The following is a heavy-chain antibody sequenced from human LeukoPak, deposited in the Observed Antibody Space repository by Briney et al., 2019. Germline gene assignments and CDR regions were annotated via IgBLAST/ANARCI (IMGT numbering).Heavy chain of an antibody. D-gene: IGHD4-23*01. CDR2: INPNSGGT. V-gene: IGHV1-2*02. Sequence: GASVKVSCKASGYTFTGYYMHWVRQAPGQGLEWMGWINPNSGGTNYAQKFQGRVTMTRDTSISTAYMELSRLRSDDTAVYYCARVPPRGRDYGGKLYYFDYWGQGTLVTVSS. CDR3: ARVPPRGRDYGGKLYYFDY. J-gene: IGHJ4*02. CDR1: GYTFTGYY.